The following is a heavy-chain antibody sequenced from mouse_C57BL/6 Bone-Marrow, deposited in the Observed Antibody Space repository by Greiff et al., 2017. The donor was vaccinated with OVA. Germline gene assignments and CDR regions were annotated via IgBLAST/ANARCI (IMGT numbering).Heavy chain of an antibody. D-gene: IGHD1-1*02. CDR1: GYSIPSDY. CDR3: ARYEITMLRYFDV. J-gene: IGHJ1*03. CDR2: ISYSGST. V-gene: IGHV3-8*01. Sequence: EVQGVESGPGLAKPSQTLSLTCSVTGYSIPSDYWNWIRKFPGNKLEYMGYISYSGSTYYNPSLKSRISITRDTSKNQYYLQLNSVTTEDTATYYCARYEITMLRYFDVWGTGTTVTVSS.